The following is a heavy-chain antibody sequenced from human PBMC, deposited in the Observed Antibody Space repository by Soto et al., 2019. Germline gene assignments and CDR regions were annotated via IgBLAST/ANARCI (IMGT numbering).Heavy chain of an antibody. CDR2: IYTSGST. D-gene: IGHD4-17*01. Sequence: SETLSLTCTVSGGSISVYYWSWIRQPAGKGLEWIGRIYTSGSTNYNPPLKSRVTMSGDTSKNQLSLKLSSVTAADTAVYYCAVDYGGNCFDYWGQGTLVTVS. CDR3: AVDYGGNCFDY. V-gene: IGHV4-4*07. CDR1: GGSISVYY. J-gene: IGHJ4*02.